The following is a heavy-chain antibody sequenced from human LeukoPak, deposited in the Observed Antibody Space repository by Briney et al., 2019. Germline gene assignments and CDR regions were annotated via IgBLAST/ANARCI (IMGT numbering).Heavy chain of an antibody. Sequence: GGSLRLSCAASGFTFSNYAITWVRQAPGKGLEWVSAVSGSGGGTKYADSVKGRFTISRDNSKNTLYLQTNSLRAEDTAVYYCAKVQAASSGWYFDYWGQGTLVTVSS. D-gene: IGHD6-19*01. CDR3: AKVQAASSGWYFDY. J-gene: IGHJ4*02. CDR1: GFTFSNYA. CDR2: VSGSGGGT. V-gene: IGHV3-23*01.